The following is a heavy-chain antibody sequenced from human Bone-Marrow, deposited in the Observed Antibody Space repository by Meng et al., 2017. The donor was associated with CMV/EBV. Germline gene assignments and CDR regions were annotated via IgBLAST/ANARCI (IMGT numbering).Heavy chain of an antibody. CDR1: GYTFTGYY. D-gene: IGHD3-22*01. CDR2: INPNSGGT. CDR3: ARGGDSSGFRNIAFHI. Sequence: ASVKVSCKASGYTFTGYYMHWVRQAPGQGLEWMGWINPNSGGTNSAQKFQASVTMTRDTSISTAYMELSRLRSDDTAVYYCARGGDSSGFRNIAFHIWGQGTMVTVSS. V-gene: IGHV1-2*02. J-gene: IGHJ3*02.